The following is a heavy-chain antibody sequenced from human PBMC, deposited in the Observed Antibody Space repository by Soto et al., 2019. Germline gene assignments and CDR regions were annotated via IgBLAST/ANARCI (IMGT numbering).Heavy chain of an antibody. CDR1: GYTFTSYG. V-gene: IGHV1-18*01. CDR3: ARDKKRTNDFWSGNPQTHFDY. CDR2: ISAYNGNT. D-gene: IGHD3-3*01. Sequence: EASVKVSCKASGYTFTSYGISWVRQAPGQGLEWMGWISAYNGNTNYAQKLQGRVTMTTDTSTSTAYMELRSLRFDDTAVYYCARDKKRTNDFWSGNPQTHFDYWGQGTLVTVSS. J-gene: IGHJ4*02.